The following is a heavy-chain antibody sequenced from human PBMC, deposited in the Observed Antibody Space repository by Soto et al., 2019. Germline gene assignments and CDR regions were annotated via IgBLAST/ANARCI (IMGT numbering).Heavy chain of an antibody. CDR1: GFLFSDYY. CDR2: IDGSSDHT. D-gene: IGHD2-8*01. CDR3: ARDLRFSRTNYFDF. Sequence: PGGSLRLSCTASGFLFSDYYMSWIRQPPGKGLEWLAYIDGSSDHTNSADSVKGRFTISRDNAKNSVFLQMNNLRADDTAAYYCARDLRFSRTNYFDFWGRGTLVTVSS. J-gene: IGHJ4*02. V-gene: IGHV3-11*06.